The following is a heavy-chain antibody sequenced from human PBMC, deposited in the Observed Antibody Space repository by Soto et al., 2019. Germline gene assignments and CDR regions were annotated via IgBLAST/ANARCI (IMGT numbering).Heavy chain of an antibody. CDR2: ISYDGSNK. V-gene: IGHV3-30-3*01. CDR1: GFTVSSYA. J-gene: IGHJ6*02. CDR3: AREGGYCSSTSCRYYYYYGMDV. D-gene: IGHD2-2*01. Sequence: SCAASGFTVSSYAMHRVRQAPGKGPEWVAVISYDGSNKYYADSVKGRFTISRDNSKNTLYLQMNSLRAEDTAVYYCAREGGYCSSTSCRYYYYYGMDVWGQGTTVTVSS.